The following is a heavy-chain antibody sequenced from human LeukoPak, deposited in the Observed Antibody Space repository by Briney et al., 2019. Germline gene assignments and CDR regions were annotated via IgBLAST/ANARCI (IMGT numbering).Heavy chain of an antibody. CDR3: ARDSSSGLDY. Sequence: PSETLSLTCAVYGGSFSGYYWSWIRQPAGKGLEWIGRIYTSGSTNYNPSLKSRVTMSVDTSKNQFSLKLSSVTAADTAVYYCARDSSSGLDYWGQGTLVTVSS. CDR2: IYTSGST. D-gene: IGHD6-19*01. CDR1: GGSFSGYY. J-gene: IGHJ4*02. V-gene: IGHV4-4*07.